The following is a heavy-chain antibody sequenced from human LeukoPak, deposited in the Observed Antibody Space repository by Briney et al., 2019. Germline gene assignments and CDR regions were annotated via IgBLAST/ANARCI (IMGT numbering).Heavy chain of an antibody. D-gene: IGHD5-12*01. Sequence: PGGSLRLSCVVSGFTFSNYAMSWVRQAPGRGLEWVSAISESGYGTSYADSVQGRFIISRDSSKNTLYLQMNSLRGEDTAIYYCANKGHSGHWRDYFDSWGQGTQVTVAS. CDR2: ISESGYGT. CDR3: ANKGHSGHWRDYFDS. J-gene: IGHJ4*02. V-gene: IGHV3-23*01. CDR1: GFTFSNYA.